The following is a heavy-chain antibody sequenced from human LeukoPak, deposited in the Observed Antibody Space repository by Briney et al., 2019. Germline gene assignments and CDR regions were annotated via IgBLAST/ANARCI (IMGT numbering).Heavy chain of an antibody. CDR1: GGSIISSTYY. J-gene: IGHJ4*02. CDR3: AREDPITMIASDY. V-gene: IGHV4-39*02. CDR2: IYYTGST. D-gene: IGHD3-22*01. Sequence: SETLSLTCTVSGGSIISSTYYWGWMRQAPGRGLDWIGSIYYTGSTYFNPSLKSRVTISVDTSKNQFSLRLSSVTAADTAVYYCAREDPITMIASDYWGQGTLVTVSS.